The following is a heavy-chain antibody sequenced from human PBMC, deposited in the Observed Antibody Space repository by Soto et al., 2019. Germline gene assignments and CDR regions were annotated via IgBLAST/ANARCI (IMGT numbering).Heavy chain of an antibody. V-gene: IGHV1-2*04. CDR1: GYTFTGYY. CDR2: INPNSGGT. J-gene: IGHJ3*02. D-gene: IGHD3-22*01. CDR3: ARYDSSSNAFDI. Sequence: QVQLVQSGAEVKKPGASVKVSCKASGYTFTGYYMHWVRQAPGQGLEWMGWINPNSGGTNYAQKFQGWVTRTRDTSISTAYMELSRLRSDDTAVYDCARYDSSSNAFDIWGQGTMVTVSS.